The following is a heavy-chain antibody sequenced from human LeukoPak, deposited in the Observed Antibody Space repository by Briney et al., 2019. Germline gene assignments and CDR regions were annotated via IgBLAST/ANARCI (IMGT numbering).Heavy chain of an antibody. Sequence: SETLSLTCAVPDGSISSGNWWSWVRQPPGKGLEWIGEIYHSGSTNYNPSLKSRVTISVDKSKNQFSLKLSSVTAADTAVYYCAREPLVAGLNFDYWGQGTLVTVSS. CDR2: IYHSGST. CDR1: DGSISSGNW. D-gene: IGHD6-19*01. V-gene: IGHV4-4*02. J-gene: IGHJ4*02. CDR3: AREPLVAGLNFDY.